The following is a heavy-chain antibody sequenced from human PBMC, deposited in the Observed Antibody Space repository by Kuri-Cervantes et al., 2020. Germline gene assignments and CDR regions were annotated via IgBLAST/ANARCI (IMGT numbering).Heavy chain of an antibody. CDR3: ARGPLGFDY. Sequence: GESLKISCAASGFTVSSNYMSWVRQAPGKGLEWVSVIYSGGSTYYADSVKGRFTISRDNSKNTLYLQMNSLRAEDTAVYYCARGPLGFDYWGQGTLVTVSS. V-gene: IGHV3-66*01. D-gene: IGHD3-16*01. CDR1: GFTVSSNY. J-gene: IGHJ4*02. CDR2: IYSGGST.